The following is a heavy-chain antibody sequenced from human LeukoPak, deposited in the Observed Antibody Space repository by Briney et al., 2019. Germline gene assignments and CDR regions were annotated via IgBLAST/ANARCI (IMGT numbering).Heavy chain of an antibody. J-gene: IGHJ4*02. CDR1: GYTFTSYG. D-gene: IGHD1-26*01. CDR2: INPNSGGT. CDR3: ARLSGSYSY. V-gene: IGHV1-2*02. Sequence: GASVKVSCKASGYTFTSYGISWVRQAPGQGLEWMGWINPNSGGTNYAQKFQGRVTMTRDTSISTAYMELSRLRSDDTAVYYCARLSGSYSYWGQGTLVTVSS.